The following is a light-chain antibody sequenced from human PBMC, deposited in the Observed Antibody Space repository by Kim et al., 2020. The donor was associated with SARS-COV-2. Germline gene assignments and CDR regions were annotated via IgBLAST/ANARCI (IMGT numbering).Light chain of an antibody. CDR3: SSFADKNDVV. CDR2: EIN. J-gene: IGLJ2*01. V-gene: IGLV2-8*01. CDR1: SSDVGRYNF. Sequence: QSALTQPPSASGSAGQSVTISCTGTSSDVGRYNFASWYQQHPGNAPNVMIYEINKRPSGLPDRFSGSKSGNTASLTVSVLQADDDADYYCSSFADKNDVVFGGGTQLTVL.